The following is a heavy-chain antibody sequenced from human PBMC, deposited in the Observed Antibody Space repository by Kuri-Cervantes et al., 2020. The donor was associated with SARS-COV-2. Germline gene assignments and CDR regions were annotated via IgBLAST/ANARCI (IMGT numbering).Heavy chain of an antibody. D-gene: IGHD5-12*01. CDR3: ARHGGYALFDY. Sequence: ESLKISCAASGFTFRSYWMSWVRQPPGKGLEWIGEINHSGSTNYNPSLKSRVTVSVDTSKNQFSLKLSSVTAADTAVYYCARHGGYALFDYWGQGTLVTVSS. CDR2: INHSGST. J-gene: IGHJ4*02. CDR1: GFTFRSYW. V-gene: IGHV4-34*01.